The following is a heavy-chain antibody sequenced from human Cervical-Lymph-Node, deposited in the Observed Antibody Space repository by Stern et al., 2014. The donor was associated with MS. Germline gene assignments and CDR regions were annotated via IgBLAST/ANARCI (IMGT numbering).Heavy chain of an antibody. CDR2: ISYDGRDK. V-gene: IGHV3-30*04. CDR1: GFVFRRYA. J-gene: IGHJ4*02. Sequence: LVESGGGVVQPGRSLRLSCAASGFVFRRYALHWVRQAPGKGLEWVPLISYDGRDKYYTDSVKGRFTVSRDNSNNTVDLEMNSLRLEDTAVYYCAKGGSGSYLDWGQGSLVTVSS. D-gene: IGHD1-26*01. CDR3: AKGGSGSYLD.